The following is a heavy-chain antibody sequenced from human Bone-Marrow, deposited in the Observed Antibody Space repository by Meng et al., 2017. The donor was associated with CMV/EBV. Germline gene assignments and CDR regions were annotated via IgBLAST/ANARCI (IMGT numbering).Heavy chain of an antibody. CDR2: ISGSGGST. CDR1: GFSFSNYG. Sequence: GGSLRLSCSASGFSFSNYGMHWVRQAPGKGLEWVSAISGSGGSTYYADSVKGRFTISRDNSKNTLYLQMNSLRAEDTAVYYCAKGSVVTTLGDYYYYYGMDVWGQGTTVTVSS. J-gene: IGHJ6*02. CDR3: AKGSVVTTLGDYYYYYGMDV. D-gene: IGHD4-23*01. V-gene: IGHV3-23*01.